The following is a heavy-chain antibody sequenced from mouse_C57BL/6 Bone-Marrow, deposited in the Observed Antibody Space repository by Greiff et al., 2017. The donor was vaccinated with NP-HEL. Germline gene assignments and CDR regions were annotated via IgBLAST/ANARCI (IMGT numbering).Heavy chain of an antibody. Sequence: DVKLVESGGGLVKPGGSLKLSCAASGFTFSSYAMSWVRQTPEKRLEWVATISDGGSYTYYPDNVKGRFTISRDNAKNNLYLQMSHLKSEDTAMYYCARDPPYGYDVDWYFDVWGTGTTVTVSS. CDR2: ISDGGSYT. CDR3: ARDPPYGYDVDWYFDV. CDR1: GFTFSSYA. D-gene: IGHD2-2*01. V-gene: IGHV5-4*01. J-gene: IGHJ1*03.